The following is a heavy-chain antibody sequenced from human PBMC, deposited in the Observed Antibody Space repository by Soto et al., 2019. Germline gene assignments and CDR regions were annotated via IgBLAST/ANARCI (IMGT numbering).Heavy chain of an antibody. V-gene: IGHV4-59*01. J-gene: IGHJ4*02. CDR1: GGSISIYY. Sequence: PSDTLSLTCTVSGGSISIYYWSWIRQPPGKGLEWIGYIYYSGSTNYNPSLKSRVTISVDTSKNQFSLKLSSVTAADTAVYYCARSCDYGSGSYYYYWGQGTLVTVSS. CDR3: ARSCDYGSGSYYYY. D-gene: IGHD3-10*01. CDR2: IYYSGST.